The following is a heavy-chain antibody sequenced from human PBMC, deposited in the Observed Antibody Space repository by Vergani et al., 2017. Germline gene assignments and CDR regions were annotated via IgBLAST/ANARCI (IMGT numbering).Heavy chain of an antibody. V-gene: IGHV4-59*08. J-gene: IGHJ4*02. CDR1: GGSISSYY. CDR2: FDYSGST. CDR3: ARSGSGSYYDY. Sequence: QVQLQESGPGLVKPSETLSLTCTVSGGSISSYYWSWIRQPPGKGLEWIGYFDYSGSTNYNPSLKSRITISVDTSKNQFSLKLSSVTAADTAVYYCARSGSGSYYDYWGQGTLVTVSS. D-gene: IGHD1-26*01.